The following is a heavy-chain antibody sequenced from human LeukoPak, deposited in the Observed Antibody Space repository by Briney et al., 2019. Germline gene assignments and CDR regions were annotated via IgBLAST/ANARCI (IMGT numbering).Heavy chain of an antibody. CDR1: GGSVNSGVYY. Sequence: ASETLSLTCTVSGGSVNSGVYYWSWIRQPPGKGLEYIGYIYYSGTTNYNPSLKSRVTISVDTSKNQFSLKLSSVTAADTAVYYCATAGPISGRHNYFDSWGQGTLVTVSS. J-gene: IGHJ4*02. CDR3: ATAGPISGRHNYFDS. D-gene: IGHD3-10*01. CDR2: IYYSGTT. V-gene: IGHV4-61*08.